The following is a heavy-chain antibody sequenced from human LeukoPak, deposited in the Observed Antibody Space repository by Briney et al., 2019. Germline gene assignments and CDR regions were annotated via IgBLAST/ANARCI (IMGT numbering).Heavy chain of an antibody. CDR1: GGSISSSPYY. CDR3: AREREWFGELGY. D-gene: IGHD3-10*01. J-gene: IGHJ4*02. V-gene: IGHV4-39*02. CDR2: IFYSGST. Sequence: SETLSLTCTVSGGSISSSPYYWAWIRQPPGKGLEWIGSIFYSGSTYSNPSLKSRVTISLDTSKNQFSLKLSSVTAADTAVYYCAREREWFGELGYWGQGTLVTVSS.